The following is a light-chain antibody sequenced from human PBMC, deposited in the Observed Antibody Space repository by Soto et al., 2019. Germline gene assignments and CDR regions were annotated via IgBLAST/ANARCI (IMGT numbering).Light chain of an antibody. V-gene: IGLV3-21*04. J-gene: IGLJ2*01. Sequence: SYELTQPPSVSVAPGKTASITCGGTNIGSKSVHWYQQKPGQAPMLVIHYDSDRPSGIPERFSGSNSANTATLTISRVEAGDDADYYCQVYYSSNDVLFGGGTKVTVL. CDR3: QVYYSSNDVL. CDR2: YDS. CDR1: NIGSKS.